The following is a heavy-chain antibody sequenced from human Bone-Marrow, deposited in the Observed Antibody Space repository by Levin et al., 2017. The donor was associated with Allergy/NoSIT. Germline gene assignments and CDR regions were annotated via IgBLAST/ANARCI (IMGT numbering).Heavy chain of an antibody. CDR2: IHWNDER. Sequence: SGPTLVKPTQTLTLTCTFSGFSLTTSGAGVGWIRQPPGEALEWLALIHWNDERRYSPSLKRRLTITKDTSRNQVVRTLTNLDPVDSGTYSCAHRREYDSAGYYYAWGQGILVTVSS. D-gene: IGHD3-22*01. CDR1: GFSLTTSGAG. CDR3: AHRREYDSAGYYYA. J-gene: IGHJ4*02. V-gene: IGHV2-5*01.